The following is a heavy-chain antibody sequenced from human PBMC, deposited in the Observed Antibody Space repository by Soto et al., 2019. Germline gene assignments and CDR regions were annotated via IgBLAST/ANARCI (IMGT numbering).Heavy chain of an antibody. CDR1: GFTFSSYS. Sequence: PGGSLRLSCAASGFTFSSYSMNWVRQAPGKGQEWVSYISSSSSTIYYADSVKGRFTISRDNAKNSLYLQMNSLRAEDTAVYYCARDTGSYYNPYYYYYMDVWGKGTTVTAP. D-gene: IGHD3-10*01. CDR3: ARDTGSYYNPYYYYYMDV. V-gene: IGHV3-48*01. CDR2: ISSSSSTI. J-gene: IGHJ6*03.